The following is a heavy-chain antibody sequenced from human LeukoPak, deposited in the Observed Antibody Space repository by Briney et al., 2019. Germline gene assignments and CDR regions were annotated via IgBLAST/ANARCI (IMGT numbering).Heavy chain of an antibody. D-gene: IGHD6-13*01. CDR2: IKQDGSEK. Sequence: GGSLRLSCAASGFAFSSYWMSWVRQAPGKGLEWVANIKQDGSEKYYVDSVKGRFTISRDNAKNSLYLQVNSLRAEDTAVYYCAGAGSRDGWFDPWGQGTLVTVSS. J-gene: IGHJ5*02. CDR3: AGAGSRDGWFDP. CDR1: GFAFSSYW. V-gene: IGHV3-7*04.